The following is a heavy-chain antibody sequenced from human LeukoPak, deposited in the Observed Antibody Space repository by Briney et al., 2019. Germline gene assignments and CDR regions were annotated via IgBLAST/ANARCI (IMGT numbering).Heavy chain of an antibody. D-gene: IGHD3-16*01. V-gene: IGHV4-59*01. CDR2: IYYSGST. Sequence: SETLSLTCTVSGGSISTYYWTWIRQPPGKGPEWIGYIYYSGSTNYNPSLKSRVTMSVDTSKNQFSLKLNSVTAADTAVYYCARDRLGLPVDYWGRGTLVTVSS. CDR3: ARDRLGLPVDY. CDR1: GGSISTYY. J-gene: IGHJ4*02.